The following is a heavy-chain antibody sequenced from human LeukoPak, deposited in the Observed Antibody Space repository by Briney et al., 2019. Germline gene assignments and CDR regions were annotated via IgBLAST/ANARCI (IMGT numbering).Heavy chain of an antibody. J-gene: IGHJ4*02. CDR1: GYTFTSYY. CDR3: ASDVGYCRSTSCYGLYY. V-gene: IGHV1-18*01. D-gene: IGHD2-2*01. Sequence: ASVKVSCKAFGYTFTSYYMHWVRQAPGQGLEWMGWISAYNGNTKYAQKLQGRVTMTTDTSTSTAYMELRSLRSDDTAVYYCASDVGYCRSTSCYGLYYWGQGTLVTVSS. CDR2: ISAYNGNT.